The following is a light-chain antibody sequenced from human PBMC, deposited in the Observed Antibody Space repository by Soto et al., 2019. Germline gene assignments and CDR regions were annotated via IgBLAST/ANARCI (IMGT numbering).Light chain of an antibody. CDR2: DVS. J-gene: IGKJ2*01. V-gene: IGKV3-11*01. CDR1: QSVSTY. CDR3: QQRYT. Sequence: EIVLTQSPATLSLSPGERATLSCRASQSVSTYLAWYQQKPGQAPRLLIYDVSTRATGIPSRFSGSGSGTDFTLTISSLEPEDFAVYYCQQRYTFGQGTKLEIK.